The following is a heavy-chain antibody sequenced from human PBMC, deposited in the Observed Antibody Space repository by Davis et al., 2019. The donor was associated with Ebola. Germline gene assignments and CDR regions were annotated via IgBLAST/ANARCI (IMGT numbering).Heavy chain of an antibody. Sequence: GESLKISCAASGFTFSSYAMSWVRQAPGKGLEWVSAISGSGGTTYYADSVKGRFTISRDNSKNTLYLQMNSLRAGDTAVYYCARAETYYDFWSGYYYYYYGMDVWGQGTTVTVSS. CDR3: ARAETYYDFWSGYYYYYYGMDV. D-gene: IGHD3-3*01. J-gene: IGHJ6*02. CDR1: GFTFSSYA. V-gene: IGHV3-23*01. CDR2: ISGSGGTT.